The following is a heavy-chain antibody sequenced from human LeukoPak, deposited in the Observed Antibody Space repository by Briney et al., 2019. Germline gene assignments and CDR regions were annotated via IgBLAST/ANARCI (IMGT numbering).Heavy chain of an antibody. CDR3: ARRSIFGVVNKRGWFDP. J-gene: IGHJ5*02. CDR2: IYHSGST. Sequence: PSETLSLTCAVSGYSISSGYYWGWIRQPPGKGLEWIGSIYHSGSTYYNPSLKSRVTISVDTSKNQFSLKLSSVTAADTAVYYCARRSIFGVVNKRGWFDPWGQGTLVTVSS. CDR1: GYSISSGYY. D-gene: IGHD3-3*01. V-gene: IGHV4-38-2*01.